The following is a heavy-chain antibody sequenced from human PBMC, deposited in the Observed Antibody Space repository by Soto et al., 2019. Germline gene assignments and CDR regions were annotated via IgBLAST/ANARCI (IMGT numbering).Heavy chain of an antibody. CDR3: ARSVRFLEWLPPTFYYYGMDV. D-gene: IGHD3-3*01. J-gene: IGHJ6*02. Sequence: QVQLVESGGGVVQPGRSLRLSCAASGFTFSSYAMHWVRQAPGKGLEWVAVISYDGSNKSYADSVKGRFTISRDNSKNTLDLQMNSLSAEDTAVYYCARSVRFLEWLPPTFYYYGMDVWGQGTTVTVSS. V-gene: IGHV3-30-3*01. CDR2: ISYDGSNK. CDR1: GFTFSSYA.